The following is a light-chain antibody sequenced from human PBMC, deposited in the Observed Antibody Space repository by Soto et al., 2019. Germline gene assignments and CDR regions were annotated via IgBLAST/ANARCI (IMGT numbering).Light chain of an antibody. CDR1: SIDIAPYNY. CDR3: ATWDDNVYV. Sequence: QSALTQPASVSGSPGQSLTISCTGTSIDIAPYNYVSWYQQHPGKAPKLIIYEVSQRPLGVPVRFSGSKSGTSASLAISGLQSEDEGDYYCATWDDNVYVFGTGTKVTVL. V-gene: IGLV2-14*01. J-gene: IGLJ1*01. CDR2: EVS.